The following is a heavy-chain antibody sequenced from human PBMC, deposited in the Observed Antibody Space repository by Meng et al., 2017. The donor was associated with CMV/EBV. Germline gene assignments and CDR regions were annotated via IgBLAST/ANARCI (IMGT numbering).Heavy chain of an antibody. CDR2: ISYDGSNK. V-gene: IGHV3-30*04. CDR1: GFTFSSYA. D-gene: IGHD2-2*01. CDR3: ARDRLYCSSTSCYFQH. J-gene: IGHJ1*01. Sequence: GESLKISCAASGFTFSSYAMHWVRQAPGKGLEWVAVISYDGSNKYYADSMKGRFTISRDNSKNTLYLQMNSLRAEDTAVYYCARDRLYCSSTSCYFQHWGQGTLVTVSS.